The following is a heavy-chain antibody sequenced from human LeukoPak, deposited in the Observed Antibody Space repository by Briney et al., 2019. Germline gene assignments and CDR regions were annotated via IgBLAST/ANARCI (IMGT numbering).Heavy chain of an antibody. V-gene: IGHV4-34*01. Sequence: SETLSLTCAVYGGSFSGYYWSWIRQPPGKGLEWIGEINHSGSTNYNPSLKSRVTISVDTSKNQFSLKLSSVTAADTAVSYCAQYGDSTYDAFDIWGQGTMVTVSS. D-gene: IGHD4-17*01. CDR1: GGSFSGYY. CDR2: INHSGST. CDR3: AQYGDSTYDAFDI. J-gene: IGHJ3*02.